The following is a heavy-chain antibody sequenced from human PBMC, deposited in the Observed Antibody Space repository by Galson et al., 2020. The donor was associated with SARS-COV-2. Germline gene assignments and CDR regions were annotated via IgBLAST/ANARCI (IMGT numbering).Heavy chain of an antibody. D-gene: IGHD3-9*01. Sequence: ASVKVSCKASGYTFTDYYIHWVRQAPGQGLEWMGWINPKSGGTNYAQKFEGRVTMTRDTSNTTAYMELSRLRADDTAVYYCARLRYYDVLTGYIVDVWGQGTMVTVSS. CDR3: ARLRYYDVLTGYIVDV. J-gene: IGHJ6*02. CDR1: GYTFTDYY. CDR2: INPKSGGT. V-gene: IGHV1-2*02.